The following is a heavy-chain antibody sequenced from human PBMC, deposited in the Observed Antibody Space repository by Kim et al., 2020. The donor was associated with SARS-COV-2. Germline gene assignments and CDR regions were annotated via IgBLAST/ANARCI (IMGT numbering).Heavy chain of an antibody. J-gene: IGHJ6*02. V-gene: IGHV1-69*13. D-gene: IGHD3-9*01. Sequence: SVKVSCKASGGTFSSYAISWVRQAPGQGLEWMGGIIPIFGTANYAQKFQGRVTITADESTSTAYMELSSLRSEDTAVYYCARDPGDWLLYDYYDYGMDVWGQGTTVTVSS. CDR2: IIPIFGTA. CDR3: ARDPGDWLLYDYYDYGMDV. CDR1: GGTFSSYA.